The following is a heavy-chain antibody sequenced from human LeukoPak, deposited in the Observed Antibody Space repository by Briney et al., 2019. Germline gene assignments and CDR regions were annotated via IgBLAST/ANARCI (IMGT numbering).Heavy chain of an antibody. D-gene: IGHD5-12*01. Sequence: GGSLRLSCTASGFTFDDYAMHWVRQVPGKGLEWVSGISWNSGFTGYADSVKGRFTISRDNAKNSLYLQMNSLRVEDMALYYCAKGSKWRARGSGFDIWGQGTMVTVSS. V-gene: IGHV3-9*03. CDR1: GFTFDDYA. CDR3: AKGSKWRARGSGFDI. CDR2: ISWNSGFT. J-gene: IGHJ3*02.